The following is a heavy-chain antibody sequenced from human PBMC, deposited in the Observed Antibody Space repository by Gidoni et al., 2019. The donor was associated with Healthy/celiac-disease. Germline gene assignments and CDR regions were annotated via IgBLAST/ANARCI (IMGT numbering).Heavy chain of an antibody. Sequence: EVQLVESGGGLVQPVGALRLSCAASGFTLRSYWMSWVRQAPGKGVEWVANIKQDGSEKYYVDSVKGRFTISRDNAKNSLYLQMNSLRAEDTAVYYCARDEASVWFGAPHYYYYGMDVWGQGPTVTVSS. V-gene: IGHV3-7*01. CDR1: GFTLRSYW. CDR2: IKQDGSEK. CDR3: ARDEASVWFGAPHYYYYGMDV. J-gene: IGHJ6*02. D-gene: IGHD3-10*01.